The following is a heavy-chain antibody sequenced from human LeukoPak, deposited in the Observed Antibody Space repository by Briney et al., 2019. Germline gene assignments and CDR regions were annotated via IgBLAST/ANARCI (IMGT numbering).Heavy chain of an antibody. CDR2: ISSSSSYI. J-gene: IGHJ5*02. V-gene: IGHV3-21*01. CDR1: GFTFSSYS. D-gene: IGHD1-1*01. Sequence: MPGGSLRLSCAASGFTFSSYSMNWVRQAPGKGLEWVSSISSSSSYIYYADSVKGRFTISRDNAKNSLYLQMNSLRAEDTAVYYCARDWLERNSFGFDPWGQGTLVTVSS. CDR3: ARDWLERNSFGFDP.